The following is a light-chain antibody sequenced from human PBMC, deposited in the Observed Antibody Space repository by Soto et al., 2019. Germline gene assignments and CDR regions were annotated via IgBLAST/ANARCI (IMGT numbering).Light chain of an antibody. J-gene: IGKJ4*01. V-gene: IGKV1-9*01. CDR3: QQVKSYPLN. CDR1: QGISSF. CDR2: AAS. Sequence: DLQLTQSPSFLSASVGDRVTITCRASQGISSFLAWYQQKPGKAPNFLIYAASTLQSGVPSRFSGSGSGTEFPLTISSLKPEDFATYYCQQVKSYPLNFGGGTKVEIK.